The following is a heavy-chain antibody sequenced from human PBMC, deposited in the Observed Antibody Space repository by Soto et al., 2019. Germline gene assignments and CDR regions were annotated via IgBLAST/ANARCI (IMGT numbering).Heavy chain of an antibody. D-gene: IGHD2-2*01. J-gene: IGHJ5*02. CDR2: IYYSGST. V-gene: IGHV4-59*01. CDR3: ARDFNGHKEPAAGGSKWFDP. Sequence: SETLSLTCTVSCGSISSYYWSWIRQPPGKGLEWIGYIYYSGSTNYNPSLKSRVTISVDTSKNQFSLKLSSVTAADTAVYYCARDFNGHKEPAAGGSKWFDPWGQRTLVTVS. CDR1: CGSISSYY.